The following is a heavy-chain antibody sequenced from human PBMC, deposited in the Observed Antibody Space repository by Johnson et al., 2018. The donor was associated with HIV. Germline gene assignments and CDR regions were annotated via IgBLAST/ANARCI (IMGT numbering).Heavy chain of an antibody. Sequence: VQLVESGGGLVQSGGSLRLSCAASGFTVSSNYMSWVRQAPGKGLEWVSVIYSGGSAYYADSVKGRFTISRDNSKNTLYLQMNSLRAEDTAVYYCAREAVPRGLQSAFGGAFDIWGQGTMVTVAA. CDR3: AREAVPRGLQSAFGGAFDI. D-gene: IGHD3-16*01. J-gene: IGHJ3*02. V-gene: IGHV3-66*01. CDR1: GFTVSSNY. CDR2: IYSGGSA.